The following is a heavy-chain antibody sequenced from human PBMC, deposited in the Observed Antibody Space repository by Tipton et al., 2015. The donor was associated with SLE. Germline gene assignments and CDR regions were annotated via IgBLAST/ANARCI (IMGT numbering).Heavy chain of an antibody. CDR3: ARVLTGSCFDN. J-gene: IGHJ4*02. Sequence: TLSLTCTVSGGSITISPYFWGWVRQPPGQGLEWIGSVSYSGGTYYNPSFTSRVTISADTSKNQFSLTLSSVTAADTALYYCARVLTGSCFDNWGQGTPVTVSS. CDR2: VSYSGGT. V-gene: IGHV4-39*07. D-gene: IGHD7-27*01. CDR1: GGSITISPYF.